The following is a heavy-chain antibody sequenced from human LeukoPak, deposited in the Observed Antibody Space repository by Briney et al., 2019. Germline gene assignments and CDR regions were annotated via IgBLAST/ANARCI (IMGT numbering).Heavy chain of an antibody. V-gene: IGHV1-69*04. Sequence: SVKVSCKASGGTFSSYAISWVRQAPGQGLEWMGRIIPILGIANYAQKFQGRVTITADKSTSTAYMELRSLRSDDTAVYYCARDTPYSSSRFDYWGQGTLVTVSS. D-gene: IGHD6-6*01. CDR1: GGTFSSYA. CDR2: IIPILGIA. J-gene: IGHJ4*02. CDR3: ARDTPYSSSRFDY.